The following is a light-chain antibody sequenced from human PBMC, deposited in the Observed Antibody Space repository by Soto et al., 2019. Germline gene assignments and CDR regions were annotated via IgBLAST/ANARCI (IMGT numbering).Light chain of an antibody. J-gene: IGKJ1*01. Sequence: DFQMTQSPSTLSASVGDRVTITCRASQNINNWVAWYQQKPGQAPKFLIYDASTLQRGVSSRFSGSGFGTEFSLTVNSLQPDGSRSYYCQHTRTFGQGTKV. V-gene: IGKV1-5*01. CDR3: QHTRT. CDR2: DAS. CDR1: QNINNW.